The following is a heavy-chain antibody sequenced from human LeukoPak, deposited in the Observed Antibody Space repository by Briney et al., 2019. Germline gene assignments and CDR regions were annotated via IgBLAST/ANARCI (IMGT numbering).Heavy chain of an antibody. CDR1: GFAFSDHW. J-gene: IGHJ5*02. D-gene: IGHD6-6*01. CDR3: AISTYSSSPS. CDR2: INHDESKK. Sequence: PGGSLRLSCAASGFAFSDHWMIWVRQAPGKGLEWVANINHDESKKYYVDSVEGRFTISRDNAKNSLYLQMNSLRAEDTAVYYCAISTYSSSPSWCQGTLVTVSS. V-gene: IGHV3-7*01.